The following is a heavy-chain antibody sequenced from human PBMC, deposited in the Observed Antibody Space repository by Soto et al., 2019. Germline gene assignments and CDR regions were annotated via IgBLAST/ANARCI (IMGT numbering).Heavy chain of an antibody. Sequence: SETLSLTCTVSGGSISSGGYYWSWIRQHPGKGLEWIGYIYYSGSTYYNPSLKSRVTISVDTSKNQFSLKLSSVTAADTAVYYCGRALSRELTSSIYYYYGMDVGGKGTTVTVSS. J-gene: IGHJ6*04. CDR3: GRALSRELTSSIYYYYGMDV. CDR1: GGSISSGGYY. D-gene: IGHD1-26*01. V-gene: IGHV4-31*03. CDR2: IYYSGST.